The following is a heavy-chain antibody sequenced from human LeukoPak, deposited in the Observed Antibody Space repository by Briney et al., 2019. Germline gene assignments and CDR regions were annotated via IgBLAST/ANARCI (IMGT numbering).Heavy chain of an antibody. CDR1: GFTFSSYA. CDR2: ISGSGGST. D-gene: IGHD3-16*02. V-gene: IGHV3-23*01. CDR3: AKCGGYDYVWGSYRTNPTFFDY. J-gene: IGHJ4*02. Sequence: GGSLRLSCAASGFTFSSYAMSWVRQAPGKGLEWGSAISGSGGSTYYADSVKGRFTISRDNSKNTLYLQMNSLRAEDTAVYYCAKCGGYDYVWGSYRTNPTFFDYWGQGTLVTVSS.